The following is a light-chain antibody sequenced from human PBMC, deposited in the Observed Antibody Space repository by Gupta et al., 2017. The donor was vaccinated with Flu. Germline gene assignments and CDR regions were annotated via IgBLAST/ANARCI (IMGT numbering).Light chain of an antibody. CDR1: SSDVGSYNR. CDR3: SSFTSSNTCV. J-gene: IGLJ3*02. V-gene: IGLV2-18*02. CDR2: EVN. Sequence: SALTQLASVSGSPGPSIPISCTGTSSDVGSYNRDSWYQQHPVTAPKLLISEVNIRPTGVADRFSGSKSSNTASLTISVRQDEDEADYYCSSFTSSNTCVFGGGTKLTVL.